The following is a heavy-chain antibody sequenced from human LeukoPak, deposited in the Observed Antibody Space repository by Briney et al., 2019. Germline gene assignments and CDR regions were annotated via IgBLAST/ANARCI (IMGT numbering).Heavy chain of an antibody. J-gene: IGHJ6*03. V-gene: IGHV4-34*01. CDR2: INHSGST. D-gene: IGHD3-10*01. Sequence: SETLSLTCAVYGGSFSGYYWSWIRQPPGKGLEWIWEINHSGSTKYNPSLKNQVTISVDTSKNQFSLKLSSVTAADTAVYYCARRLGRKFGERFYYYHYLDVRGKGTTVTISS. CDR1: GGSFSGYY. CDR3: ARRLGRKFGERFYYYHYLDV.